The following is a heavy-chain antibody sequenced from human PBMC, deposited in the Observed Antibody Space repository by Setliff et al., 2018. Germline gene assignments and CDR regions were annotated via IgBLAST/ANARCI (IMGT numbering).Heavy chain of an antibody. J-gene: IGHJ3*02. CDR1: GFTFDDYA. Sequence: ASVKVSCAASGFTFDDYAMHWVRQAPGKGLGWVSGISGSGGRADYADSVKGRFTISRDNSKNTLYLQMNSLRAEDTAVYYCANIDYDSSGYYYVGGVAFDIWGQGTMVTVSS. V-gene: IGHV3-23*01. CDR3: ANIDYDSSGYYYVGGVAFDI. D-gene: IGHD3-22*01. CDR2: ISGSGGRA.